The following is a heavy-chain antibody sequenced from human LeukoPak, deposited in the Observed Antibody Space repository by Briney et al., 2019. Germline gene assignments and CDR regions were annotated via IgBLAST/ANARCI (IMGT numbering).Heavy chain of an antibody. J-gene: IGHJ3*02. CDR3: ATSYGDYAAAFDI. V-gene: IGHV4-30-4*01. CDR2: IYYSGST. Sequence: SQTLSLTCTVSGGSISSGDYYWSWIRQPPGKGLEWIAYIYYSGSTYYNPSLKSRVTISVDTSKNQFSLKLSSVTAADTAVYYCATSYGDYAAAFDIWGQGTMVTVSS. CDR1: GGSISSGDYY. D-gene: IGHD4-17*01.